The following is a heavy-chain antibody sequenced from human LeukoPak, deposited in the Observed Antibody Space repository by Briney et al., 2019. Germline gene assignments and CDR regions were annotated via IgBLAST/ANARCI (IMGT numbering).Heavy chain of an antibody. D-gene: IGHD6-13*01. CDR1: GGSISSYY. J-gene: IGHJ4*02. CDR3: AKELNIAAAGAPVDY. CDR2: IYYSGST. V-gene: IGHV4-59*01. Sequence: SETLSLTCTVSGGSISSYYWSWIRQPPGKGLEWIGYIYYSGSTNYKPSLKSRVTISVDTSKNQFSLKLSSVTAADTAVYHCAKELNIAAAGAPVDYWGQGTLVTVSS.